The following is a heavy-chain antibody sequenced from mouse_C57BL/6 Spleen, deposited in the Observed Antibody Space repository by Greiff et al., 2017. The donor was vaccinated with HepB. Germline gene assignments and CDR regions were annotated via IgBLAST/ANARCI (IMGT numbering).Heavy chain of an antibody. CDR3: ERPPHYYGSRFDY. V-gene: IGHV1-64*01. CDR1: CYTFTSYW. J-gene: IGHJ2*01. CDR2: IHPNSGST. Sequence: QVQLQHPGAELVKPGASVKLSCKASCYTFTSYWMHWVKQSPGQGLEWIGMIHPNSGSTNYNEKFKSKATLTVDKSSSTAYMQLSSLTSEDSAVYYCERPPHYYGSRFDYWGQGTTLTVSS. D-gene: IGHD1-1*01.